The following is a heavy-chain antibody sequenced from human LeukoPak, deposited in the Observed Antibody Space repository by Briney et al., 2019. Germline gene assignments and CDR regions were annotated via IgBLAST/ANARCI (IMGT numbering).Heavy chain of an antibody. CDR3: ARVTGSTSYQGDYMDV. D-gene: IGHD2-2*01. J-gene: IGHJ6*03. Sequence: PGGSLRLSCAASGFTFSSYSMNWVRQAPGKGLEWVSSISSSSSYIYYADSVKGRFTISRDNAKNSLYLQMNSLRAEDTAVYYCARVTGSTSYQGDYMDVWGKGTTVTVSS. CDR1: GFTFSSYS. CDR2: ISSSSSYI. V-gene: IGHV3-21*01.